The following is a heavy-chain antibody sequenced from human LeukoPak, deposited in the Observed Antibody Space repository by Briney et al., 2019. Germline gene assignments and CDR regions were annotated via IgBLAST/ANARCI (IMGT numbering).Heavy chain of an antibody. D-gene: IGHD5-24*01. J-gene: IGHJ3*02. CDR2: IWYDGSNK. V-gene: IGHV3-30*02. Sequence: GGSLRLSCAASRFTFNSYGIPWVRQAPGKGLEWVAVIWYDGSNKYYADSVKGRFTISRDNSKNTLYLQMNSLRAEDTAVYYCAKDSGYNGMSIWGQGTMVTVSS. CDR3: AKDSGYNGMSI. CDR1: RFTFNSYG.